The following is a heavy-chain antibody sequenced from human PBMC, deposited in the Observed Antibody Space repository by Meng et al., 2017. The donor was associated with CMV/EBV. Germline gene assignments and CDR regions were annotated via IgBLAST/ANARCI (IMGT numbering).Heavy chain of an antibody. Sequence: SETLSLTCTVSGGSVSSGSYYWSWIRQPPGKGLEWIGSIYYSGSTYYNPSLKSRVTISVDTSKNQFSLKLSSVTAADTAVYYCARHSSMRLSCWFDPWGQGTLVTVSS. CDR3: ARHSSMRLSCWFDP. J-gene: IGHJ5*02. V-gene: IGHV4-39*01. CDR1: GGSVSSGSYY. CDR2: IYYSGST. D-gene: IGHD3-16*02.